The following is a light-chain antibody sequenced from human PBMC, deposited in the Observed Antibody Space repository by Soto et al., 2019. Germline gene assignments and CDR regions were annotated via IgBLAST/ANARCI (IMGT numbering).Light chain of an antibody. CDR2: GAS. J-gene: IGKJ4*01. Sequence: EIVLTQSPGTLSLSPGDRATLSCRASQTVSFSYLAWYQQKPGQAPRLLIYGASSRATGIPDRFSGSESGTAFTLTISILEPEDFAVYYCQKYGSSPLTFGGGTKVEIK. CDR3: QKYGSSPLT. V-gene: IGKV3-20*01. CDR1: QTVSFSY.